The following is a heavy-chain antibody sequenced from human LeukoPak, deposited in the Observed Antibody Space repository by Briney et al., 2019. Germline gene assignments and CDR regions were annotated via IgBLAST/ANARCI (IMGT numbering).Heavy chain of an antibody. D-gene: IGHD2-15*01. CDR1: GGSNSGYY. CDR3: ARLPLIASSRGGFDP. CDR2: IYDTGAT. J-gene: IGHJ5*02. V-gene: IGHV4-59*08. Sequence: SETLSLNCSVSGGSNSGYYWSWIRQPPGKRLEGIGYIYDTGATNYNPSHKSRFTISIDTSKNQFSLNLSSVAAADTALYYCARLPLIASSRGGFDPWGQGTLVTVSS.